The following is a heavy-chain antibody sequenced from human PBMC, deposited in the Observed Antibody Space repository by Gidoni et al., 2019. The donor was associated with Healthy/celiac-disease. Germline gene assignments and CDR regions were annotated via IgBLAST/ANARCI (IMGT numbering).Heavy chain of an antibody. CDR3: ARRRTVAATRGGFDY. CDR2: IYYSGST. J-gene: IGHJ4*02. V-gene: IGHV4-31*03. D-gene: IGHD2-15*01. Sequence: QVQLQESGPGLVKPSQTLSLTCTVSGGSISRGGYYWSWIRQHPGKGLEWIGYIYYSGSTYYNPSLKSRVTISVDTSKNQFSLKLSSVTAADTAVYYCARRRTVAATRGGFDYWGQGTLVTVSS. CDR1: GGSISRGGYY.